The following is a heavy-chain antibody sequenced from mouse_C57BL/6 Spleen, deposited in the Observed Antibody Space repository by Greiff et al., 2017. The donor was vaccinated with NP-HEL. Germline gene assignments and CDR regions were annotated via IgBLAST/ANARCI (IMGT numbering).Heavy chain of an antibody. CDR2: ILPGSGST. CDR1: GYTFPGYW. CDR3: ARNPIYYGNYRYFDV. D-gene: IGHD2-1*01. J-gene: IGHJ1*03. Sequence: VQLQQSGAELMKPGASVKLSCKATGYTFPGYWIEWVKQRPGHGLEWIGEILPGSGSTNYNEKFKGKATFSADTSSNSAYMQLSSLTTEDSAIYYCARNPIYYGNYRYFDVWGTGTTVTVSS. V-gene: IGHV1-9*01.